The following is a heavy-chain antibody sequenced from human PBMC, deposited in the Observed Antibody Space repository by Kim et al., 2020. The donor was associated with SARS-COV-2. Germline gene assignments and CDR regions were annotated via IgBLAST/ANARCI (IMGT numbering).Heavy chain of an antibody. J-gene: IGHJ3*02. V-gene: IGHV3-23*01. D-gene: IGHD1-26*01. Sequence: ADRVKGRFAHYRDNTKNTLYLKMNRLRAEDTAVYYCAKGSGSYFSYAFDIWGQGTMVTVSS. CDR3: AKGSGSYFSYAFDI.